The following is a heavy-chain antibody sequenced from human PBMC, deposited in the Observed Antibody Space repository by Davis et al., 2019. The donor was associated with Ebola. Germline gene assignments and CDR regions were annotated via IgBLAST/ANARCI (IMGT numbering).Heavy chain of an antibody. J-gene: IGHJ5*02. CDR2: IIPILGIA. V-gene: IGHV1-69*04. CDR3: AGTYYYDSSGSGWFDP. CDR1: GGTFSSYA. D-gene: IGHD3-22*01. Sequence: AASVKVSCKASGGTFSSYAISWVRQAPGQGLEWMGRIIPILGIANYAQKFQGRVTITADKSTSTAYMELSSLRSEDTAVYYCAGTYYYDSSGSGWFDPWGQGTLVTVSS.